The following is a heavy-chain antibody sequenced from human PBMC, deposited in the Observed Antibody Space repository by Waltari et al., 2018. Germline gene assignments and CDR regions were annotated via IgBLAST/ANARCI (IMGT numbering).Heavy chain of an antibody. CDR2: IYWNDDK. V-gene: IGHV2-5*01. Sequence: QITLKESGPTLVKPTQTLTLTCTFSGFSLSTSGVGVGWIRQPPGKALEWLALIYWNDDKRYSPSLKSRLTITKDTAKNQVVLTMTNMDPGDTATYYCAHRDVTIVGVVTEFDYWGQGTLVTVSS. D-gene: IGHD3-3*01. J-gene: IGHJ4*02. CDR3: AHRDVTIVGVVTEFDY. CDR1: GFSLSTSGVG.